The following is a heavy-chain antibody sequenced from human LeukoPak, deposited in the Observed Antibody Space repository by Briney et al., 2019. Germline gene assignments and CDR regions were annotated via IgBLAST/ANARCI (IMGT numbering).Heavy chain of an antibody. CDR2: INHSGST. Sequence: SSETPSLTCAVYGGSFSGYYWSWIRQPPGKGLEWIGEINHSGSTNYNPSLKSRVTISVDTSKNQFSLKLSSVTAADTAVYYRARTGLAIYYYYYYGMDVWGQGTTVTVSS. J-gene: IGHJ6*02. CDR1: GGSFSGYY. CDR3: ARTGLAIYYYYYYGMDV. D-gene: IGHD3-9*01. V-gene: IGHV4-34*01.